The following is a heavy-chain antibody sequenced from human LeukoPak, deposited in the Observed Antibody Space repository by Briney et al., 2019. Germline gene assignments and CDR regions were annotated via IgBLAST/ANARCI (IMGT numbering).Heavy chain of an antibody. V-gene: IGHV3-7*03. Sequence: GGSLRLSCAASGFTFSSYWMSWVRQAPGKGLEWVANIKQDGSEKYYVDSVKGRFTISRDNAKNSLYLQMNSLKTEDTAVYYCTTAPRYVPYFWGQGTLVAVSS. D-gene: IGHD3-16*01. CDR1: GFTFSSYW. J-gene: IGHJ4*02. CDR2: IKQDGSEK. CDR3: TTAPRYVPYF.